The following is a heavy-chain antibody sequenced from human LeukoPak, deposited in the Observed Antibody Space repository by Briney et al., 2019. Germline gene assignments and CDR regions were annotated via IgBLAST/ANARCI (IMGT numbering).Heavy chain of an antibody. CDR3: ATDSDPWGPAAGTIDY. D-gene: IGHD6-13*01. J-gene: IGHJ4*02. CDR2: FDPEVGDK. CDR1: GHALSDLS. Sequence: ASVKLSCKISGHALSDLSIHWVRQAPGRGPGWMGGFDPEVGDKMHAQKFQGRVTMTEDTSTDTAYMELNSLRSEDTAVYYCATDSDPWGPAAGTIDYWGQGTLVTVSS. V-gene: IGHV1-24*01.